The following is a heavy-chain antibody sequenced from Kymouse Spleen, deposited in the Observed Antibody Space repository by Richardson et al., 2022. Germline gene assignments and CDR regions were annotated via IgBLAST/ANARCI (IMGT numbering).Heavy chain of an antibody. D-gene: IGHD1-7*01. V-gene: IGHV3-9*01. J-gene: IGHJ6*02. CDR1: GFTFDDYA. CDR3: AKDGGTGTSYYYYGMDV. Sequence: EVQLVESGGGLVQPGRSLRLSCAASGFTFDDYAMHWVRQAPGKGLEWVSGISWNSGSIGYADSVKGRFTISRDNAKNSLYLQMNSLRAEDTALYYCAKDGGTGTSYYYYGMDVWGQGTTVTVSS. CDR2: ISWNSGSI.